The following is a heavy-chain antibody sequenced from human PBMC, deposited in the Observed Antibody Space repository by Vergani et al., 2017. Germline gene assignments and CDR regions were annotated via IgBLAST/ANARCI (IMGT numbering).Heavy chain of an antibody. D-gene: IGHD1-26*01. J-gene: IGHJ6*02. V-gene: IGHV3-30*02. CDR3: ANVRESGSQYYYYYYGMDV. CDR2: IRYDGSNK. Sequence: QVQLVESVGGVVQPGGSLRLSCAASGFTFSSYGMHWVRQAPGKGLEWVAFIRYDGSNKYYADSVKGRFTISRDNSKTTLYLQMNSLRAEDTAVYYCANVRESGSQYYYYYYGMDVWGQGTTVTVSS. CDR1: GFTFSSYG.